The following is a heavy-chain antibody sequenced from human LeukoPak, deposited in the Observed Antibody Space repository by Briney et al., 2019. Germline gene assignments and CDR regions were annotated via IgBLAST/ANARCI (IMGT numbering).Heavy chain of an antibody. Sequence: PSETLSLTWTVSGGSISSYYWSWIRQPPGKGLEWIGYIYYSGSTNYNPSLKSRVTISVDTSKNQFSLKLSSVTAADTAVYYCARDAAGTYYYYYMDVWGKGTTVTVSS. CDR3: ARDAAGTYYYYYMDV. V-gene: IGHV4-59*01. J-gene: IGHJ6*03. CDR2: IYYSGST. CDR1: GGSISSYY. D-gene: IGHD6-19*01.